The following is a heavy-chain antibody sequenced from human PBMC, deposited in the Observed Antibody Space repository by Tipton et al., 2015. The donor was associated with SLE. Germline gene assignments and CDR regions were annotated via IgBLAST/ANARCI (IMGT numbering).Heavy chain of an antibody. CDR2: ISYDGSNK. J-gene: IGHJ4*02. D-gene: IGHD6-19*01. V-gene: IGHV3-30-3*01. CDR3: VRDLYSSGGDY. Sequence: SLRLSCAASGFTFSSYAMHWVRQAPGKGLEWVAVISYDGSNKYYADSVKGRFTISRDNSKNTLYLQMNSLRAEDTAVYYCVRDLYSSGGDYWGQGTLVTVSS. CDR1: GFTFSSYA.